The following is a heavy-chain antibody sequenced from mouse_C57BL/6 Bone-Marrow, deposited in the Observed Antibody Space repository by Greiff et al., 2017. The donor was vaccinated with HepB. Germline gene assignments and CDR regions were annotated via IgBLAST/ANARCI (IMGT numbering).Heavy chain of an antibody. CDR1: GYTFTDYN. Sequence: VQLQQSGPELVKPGASVKMSCKASGYTFTDYNMHWVKQSHGKSLEWIGYINPNNGGTSYNQKFKGKATLTVNKSSSTAYMELRSLTSEDAAVYYCAREGYYGSSGFDYWGQGTTLTVSS. J-gene: IGHJ2*01. CDR3: AREGYYGSSGFDY. V-gene: IGHV1-22*01. D-gene: IGHD1-1*01. CDR2: INPNNGGT.